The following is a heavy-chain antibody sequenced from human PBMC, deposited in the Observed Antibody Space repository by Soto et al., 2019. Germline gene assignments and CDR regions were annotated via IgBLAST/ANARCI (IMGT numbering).Heavy chain of an antibody. CDR3: AGAPDGGYGSNWWYYQSHMDV. J-gene: IGHJ6*03. Sequence: SETLSLTCTVSGVSVSSAGYYWSWIRQHPGKGLEWIGNIHPSGSAHYNPSLRNRISISADTSENQFSLKMTSVTDADTARYYFAGAPDGGYGSNWWYYQSHMDVWGKGTTVTVSS. V-gene: IGHV4-31*03. D-gene: IGHD6-13*01. CDR2: IHPSGSA. CDR1: GVSVSSAGYY.